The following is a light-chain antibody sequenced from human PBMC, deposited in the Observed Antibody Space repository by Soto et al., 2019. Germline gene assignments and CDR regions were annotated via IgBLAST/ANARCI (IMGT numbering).Light chain of an antibody. J-gene: IGKJ1*01. CDR2: DAS. CDR1: QSISVW. V-gene: IGKV1-5*01. Sequence: GDRVTITCRASQSISVWLAWYQQKPGRAPKLLIYDASSLESGVSSRFSGSGSGTEFTLTISSLQPDDFATYYCQQYNSYSWTFGQGTTVEIK. CDR3: QQYNSYSWT.